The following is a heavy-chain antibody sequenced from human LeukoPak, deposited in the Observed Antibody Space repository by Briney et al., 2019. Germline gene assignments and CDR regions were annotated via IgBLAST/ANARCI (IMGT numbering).Heavy chain of an antibody. CDR2: VRNDGSDK. J-gene: IGHJ4*02. V-gene: IGHV3-30*02. D-gene: IGHD3-10*01. CDR3: AKHYYGSGSQKYYFDY. CDR1: GFLFSDYG. Sequence: GGAPGLPCAASGFLFSDYGMHWVRQAPGKGLEWGTFVRNDGSDKYYADSVKGRFTISRDNSKNTLYLQMDSLRPEDTAVYYCAKHYYGSGSQKYYFDYWGQGTLVTVSS.